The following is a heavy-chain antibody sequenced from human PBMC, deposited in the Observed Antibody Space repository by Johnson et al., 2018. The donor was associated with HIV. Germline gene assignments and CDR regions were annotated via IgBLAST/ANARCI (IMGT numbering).Heavy chain of an antibody. CDR2: ISYDGSNK. Sequence: QVQLVESGGGLVKPGGSLRLSCAASGFTFSRYAMHWVRQAPCKGLQWVAVISYDGSNKYYADSVKGRFTISRDDSKNTAYLQMNSLKTEDTAVYYCTVHSGERTDHDAFDIWGQGTMVTVSS. D-gene: IGHD1-26*01. CDR1: GFTFSRYA. V-gene: IGHV3-30*04. CDR3: TVHSGERTDHDAFDI. J-gene: IGHJ3*02.